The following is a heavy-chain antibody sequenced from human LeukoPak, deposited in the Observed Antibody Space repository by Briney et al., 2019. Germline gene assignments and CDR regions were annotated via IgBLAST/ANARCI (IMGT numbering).Heavy chain of an antibody. V-gene: IGHV3-48*03. D-gene: IGHD3-9*01. Sequence: GGSLRLSCAASGFTFSSYEMNWVRQAPGKGLEWVSYISTSGSTIYYADSVKGRFTISRDNAKNTLYLQMNSLRAEDTAAYYCATERTYHILTGYLDYWGQGTLVTVSS. CDR2: ISTSGSTI. CDR3: ATERTYHILTGYLDY. J-gene: IGHJ4*02. CDR1: GFTFSSYE.